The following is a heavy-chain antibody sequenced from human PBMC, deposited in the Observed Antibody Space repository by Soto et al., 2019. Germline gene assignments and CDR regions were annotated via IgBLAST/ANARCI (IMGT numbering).Heavy chain of an antibody. CDR2: ISGSGGRT. V-gene: IGHV3-23*01. J-gene: IGHJ4*02. CDR1: GFTVIRYD. D-gene: IGHD3-22*01. CDR3: AKDYDSSGYLYYYFDY. Sequence: GTLRLACAASGFTVIRYDLSWARQAPGKGLEWVSAISGSGGRTYYADSVKGRFTISRDNPNNTLYLQMNSLRAEDMAVYYCAKDYDSSGYLYYYFDYWGQGTLVTVSS.